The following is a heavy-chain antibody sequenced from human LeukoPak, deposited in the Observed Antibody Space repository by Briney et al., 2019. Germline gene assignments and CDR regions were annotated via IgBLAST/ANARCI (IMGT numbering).Heavy chain of an antibody. Sequence: SETLSLTCAVSGGSISSSNWWSWVRQPPGKGLEWIGEMYPSGSTNYNPSLKSRVTISVDTSKNQFSLKLSSVTAADTAVYYCAREPRSSPWGQGTLVTVSS. J-gene: IGHJ5*02. CDR3: AREPRSSP. V-gene: IGHV4-4*02. CDR2: MYPSGST. CDR1: GGSISSSNW.